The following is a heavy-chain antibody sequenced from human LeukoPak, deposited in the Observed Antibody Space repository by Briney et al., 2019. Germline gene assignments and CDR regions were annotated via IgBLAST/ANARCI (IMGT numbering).Heavy chain of an antibody. CDR3: ACPPVYYYYGMDV. V-gene: IGHV3-23*01. CDR1: VLPLRSYS. J-gene: IGHJ6*02. CDR2: IIGSGGST. Sequence: GGSLTLPCAASVLPLRSYSIRCPRHATREGGECGSSIIGSGGSTYYADSVKGRFTISRDNSKNTLYLQMNSLRAEDTAVYYCACPPVYYYYGMDVWGQGTTVTVSS.